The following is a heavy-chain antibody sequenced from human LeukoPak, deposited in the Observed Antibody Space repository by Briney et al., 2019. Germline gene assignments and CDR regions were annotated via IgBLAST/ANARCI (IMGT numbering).Heavy chain of an antibody. CDR3: ASPTYCGGDCYAFDI. D-gene: IGHD2-21*02. CDR1: GYSFTSYW. CDR2: IYPGDSDT. Sequence: GESFKISCKGSGYSFTSYWIGWVRQMPGKGLEEGVIIYPGDSDTRYSPSFQGQVTISADKSISTAYLQWSSRKGSDTAMYYCASPTYCGGDCYAFDIWGQGTMVTDSS. J-gene: IGHJ3*02. V-gene: IGHV5-51*01.